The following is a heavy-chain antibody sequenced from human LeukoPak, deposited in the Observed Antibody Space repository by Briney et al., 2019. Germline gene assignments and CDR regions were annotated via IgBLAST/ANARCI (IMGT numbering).Heavy chain of an antibody. Sequence: SETLSLTCTVSGGSISNYYWSWIRQPAGKGLEWIGYIYYGGHTYYNPSLKSRLTTSVDTSKNQFSLNLSSVTAADTAVYYCARNFDYWGQGTLVTVSS. CDR1: GGSISNYY. V-gene: IGHV4-59*06. CDR3: ARNFDY. J-gene: IGHJ4*02. CDR2: IYYGGHT.